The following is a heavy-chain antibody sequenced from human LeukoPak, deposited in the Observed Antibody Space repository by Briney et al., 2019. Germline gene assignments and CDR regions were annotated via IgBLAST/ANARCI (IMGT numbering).Heavy chain of an antibody. D-gene: IGHD3-22*01. Sequence: SETLSLTCTVSGYSISSGYYWGWIRPPPGKGLEWIGIIYHSGSTYYNPSLKSRVTISVDTSKNQFSLKLSSVTAADTAVYYCARGLGITMIVVVPADYWGQGTLVTVSS. CDR1: GYSISSGYY. CDR2: IYHSGST. CDR3: ARGLGITMIVVVPADY. J-gene: IGHJ4*02. V-gene: IGHV4-38-2*02.